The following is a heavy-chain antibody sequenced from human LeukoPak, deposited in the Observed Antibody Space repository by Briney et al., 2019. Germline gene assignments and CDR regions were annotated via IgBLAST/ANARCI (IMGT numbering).Heavy chain of an antibody. Sequence: PSETLSLTCAVYGGSFSGYYWSWIRQPPGKGLEWIGEINHSGSTNYNPSLKSRVTVSVDTSKNQFSLKLSSVTAADTAVYYCARAGGYYDSSGYYYVTTFDYWGQGTPVTVSS. J-gene: IGHJ4*02. V-gene: IGHV4-34*01. CDR3: ARAGGYYDSSGYYYVTTFDY. D-gene: IGHD3-22*01. CDR2: INHSGST. CDR1: GGSFSGYY.